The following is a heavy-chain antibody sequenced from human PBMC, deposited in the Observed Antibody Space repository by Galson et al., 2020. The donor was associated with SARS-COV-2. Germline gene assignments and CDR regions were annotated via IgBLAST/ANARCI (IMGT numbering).Heavy chain of an antibody. CDR1: GFTFSDYY. V-gene: IGHV3-11*06. D-gene: IGHD3-22*01. J-gene: IGHJ6*02. Sequence: TGGSLRLSCAASGFTFSDYYMSWIRQAPGKGLEWVSYISSSSSYTNYADSVKGRFTISRDNAKNSLYLQMNSLRAEDTAVYYCARDYYDSSGYYKQYYYYYYGMDVWGQGTTVTVSS. CDR3: ARDYYDSSGYYKQYYYYYYGMDV. CDR2: ISSSSSYT.